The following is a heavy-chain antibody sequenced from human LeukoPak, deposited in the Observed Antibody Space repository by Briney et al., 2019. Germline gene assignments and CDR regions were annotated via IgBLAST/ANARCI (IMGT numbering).Heavy chain of an antibody. CDR3: ARGFVRTTVYMDV. J-gene: IGHJ6*03. D-gene: IGHD3-10*02. CDR1: GYTFTDYF. Sequence: ASVKVSCKASGYTFTDYFMNWMRQAPGQRLEWMGWINAGNGNTKYSQKLQGRVTITRDTSSSTAYMQLSTLRSEDTAVYYCARGFVRTTVYMDVWGKGTTVTISS. V-gene: IGHV1/OR15-3*01. CDR2: INAGNGNT.